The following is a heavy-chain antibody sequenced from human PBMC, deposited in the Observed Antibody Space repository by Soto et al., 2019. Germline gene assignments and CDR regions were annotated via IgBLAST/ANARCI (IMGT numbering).Heavy chain of an antibody. V-gene: IGHV1-69*06. Sequence: GASVKVSCKVSGSRFSNYVISWVRQAPGHGLEWLGRIIPIFNSTKYAQSFQGRVTITADKSTSTASLELSSLRSDDKAVYYCAREGRGKKAGYNGLVSLGYWGQGTLVTVSS. D-gene: IGHD2-2*02. CDR3: AREGRGKKAGYNGLVSLGY. CDR2: IIPIFNST. J-gene: IGHJ4*02. CDR1: GSRFSNYV.